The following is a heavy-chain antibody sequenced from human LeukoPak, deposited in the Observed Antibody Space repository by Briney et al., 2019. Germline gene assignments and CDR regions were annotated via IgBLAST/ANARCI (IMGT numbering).Heavy chain of an antibody. J-gene: IGHJ4*02. D-gene: IGHD6-19*01. CDR1: GYTFTGYY. CDR3: ARLEPSIAVAGTGHDY. Sequence: ASVKVSCKASGYTFTGYYMHWVRQAPGQGLEWMGRINPNSGGTNYAQKFQGRVTMTRDTSISTAYMELSRPRSDDTAVYYCARLEPSIAVAGTGHDYWGQGTLVTVSS. V-gene: IGHV1-2*06. CDR2: INPNSGGT.